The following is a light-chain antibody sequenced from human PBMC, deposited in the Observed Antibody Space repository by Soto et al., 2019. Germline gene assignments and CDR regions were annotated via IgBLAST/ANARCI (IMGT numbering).Light chain of an antibody. J-gene: IGKJ2*01. V-gene: IGKV1-17*01. CDR2: AAA. CDR3: LQHNSYAYT. CDR1: QVIRND. Sequence: DIQMTQSPSSLSASVGDRVTITCRASQVIRNDLGWYQQKPGKAPKRLSYAAASLQSGVPSRFSGSGSGTEFTLTLSTLQPEVFANYYCLQHNSYAYTFGQGTKLEIK.